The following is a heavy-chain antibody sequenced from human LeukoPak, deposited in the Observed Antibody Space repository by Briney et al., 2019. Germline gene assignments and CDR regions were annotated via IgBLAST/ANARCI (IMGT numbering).Heavy chain of an antibody. V-gene: IGHV1-2*02. Sequence: ASVKVSCTASGYTFTDYYIHWVRQAPGQGLEWLGWISPNSGGTNTAQNFQGRVTMTRDTSISTAYMELRSLRSDDTAVYYCARVLANDGLDIWGQGTMVTVYS. J-gene: IGHJ3*02. CDR2: ISPNSGGT. CDR3: ARVLANDGLDI. CDR1: GYTFTDYY.